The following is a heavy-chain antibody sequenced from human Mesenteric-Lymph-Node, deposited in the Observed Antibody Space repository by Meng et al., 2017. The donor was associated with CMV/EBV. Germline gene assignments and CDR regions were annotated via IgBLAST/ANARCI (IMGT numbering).Heavy chain of an antibody. CDR3: ARVHFGYSYGSGYYFYVMDV. V-gene: IGHV4-39*07. CDR1: GGSIISSSYY. J-gene: IGHJ6*02. CDR2: VDYSGRT. Sequence: SETLSLTCTVSGGSIISSSYYWGWVRQPPGKGLEWIGTVDYSGRTYYNPSLESRVTISVDTSKKQLSLKLSSVTAADTAVYYCARVHFGYSYGSGYYFYVMDVWGQGTTVTVSS. D-gene: IGHD5-18*01.